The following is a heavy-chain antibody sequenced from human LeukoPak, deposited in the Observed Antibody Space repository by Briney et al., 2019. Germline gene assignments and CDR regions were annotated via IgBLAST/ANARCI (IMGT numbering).Heavy chain of an antibody. Sequence: SETLSLTCAVYIESFSGYYWTWIRQPPGKGLEWIGYIYYSGSTNYNPSLKSRVTISVDTSKNQFSLKLSSVTAADTAVYCCARRRYYYYYMDVWGKGTTVTVSS. CDR1: IESFSGYY. CDR3: ARRRYYYYYMDV. CDR2: IYYSGST. J-gene: IGHJ6*03. V-gene: IGHV4-34*11.